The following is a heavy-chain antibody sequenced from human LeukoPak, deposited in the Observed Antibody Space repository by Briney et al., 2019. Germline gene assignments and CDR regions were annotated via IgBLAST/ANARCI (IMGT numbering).Heavy chain of an antibody. J-gene: IGHJ4*02. CDR2: IYWNDDK. CDR3: AHGGPPFDY. Sequence: ESGPTLVKPTQTLTLTCTFSGFSLTTSGMAVGWIRQPSGKALEWLAHIYWNDDKRYSPSQQSRLTITKDTSKNQVVLTMTYVDPVDTGTYCCAHGGPPFDYWGQGTLVTVSA. V-gene: IGHV2-5*01. CDR1: GFSLTTSGMA.